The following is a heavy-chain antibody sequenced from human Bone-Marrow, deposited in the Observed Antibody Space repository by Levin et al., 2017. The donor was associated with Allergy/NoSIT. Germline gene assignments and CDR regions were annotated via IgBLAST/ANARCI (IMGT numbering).Heavy chain of an antibody. Sequence: PSETLSLTCSVTGGSISSGNNYWTWIRQHPGKGLEWIGYTYNSGSTFYNPSLKSRVSIAEDTSKNQFSLKMTSVTAADTGVYYCAGGITLWGQGTTVIVSS. CDR3: AGGITL. CDR1: GGSISSGNNY. J-gene: IGHJ6*02. D-gene: IGHD3-10*01. V-gene: IGHV4-31*03. CDR2: TYNSGST.